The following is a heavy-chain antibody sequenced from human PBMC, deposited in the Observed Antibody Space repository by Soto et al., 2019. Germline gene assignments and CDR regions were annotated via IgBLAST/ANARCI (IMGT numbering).Heavy chain of an antibody. CDR1: GFTFSIYG. V-gene: IGHV3-48*02. CDR2: SGSNVRTI. D-gene: IGHD4-17*01. CDR3: TRGYGAADS. Sequence: GGSLRLSCATSGFTFSIYGLGWVRQAPGKGPEWVAFSGSNVRTIYYGDAVKGRFTISRDNAKNSVTLQMNSLRDDDTAVYYCTRGYGAADSWGQGTLVTVSS. J-gene: IGHJ4*02.